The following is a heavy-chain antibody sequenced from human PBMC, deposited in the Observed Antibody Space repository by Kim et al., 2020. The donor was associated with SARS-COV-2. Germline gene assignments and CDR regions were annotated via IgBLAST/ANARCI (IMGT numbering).Heavy chain of an antibody. CDR3: AKHYYYYMDV. V-gene: IGHV4-4*07. Sequence: STNYNPSLKRRVTMSVDTSKNQFSLKLSSVTAADTAVYYCAKHYYYYMDVWGKGTTVTVSS. CDR2: ST. J-gene: IGHJ6*03.